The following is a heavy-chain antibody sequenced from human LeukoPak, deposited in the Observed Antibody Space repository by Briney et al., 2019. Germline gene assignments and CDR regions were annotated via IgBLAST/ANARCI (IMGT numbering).Heavy chain of an antibody. CDR2: INPNTGAT. J-gene: IGHJ3*02. V-gene: IGHV1-2*02. D-gene: IGHD3-16*01. CDR1: AHTFTGYY. Sequence: ASVKVSCKASAHTFTGYYMHWVRQAPGQGLEWMGWINPNTGATNYAQKFQGSVTMTRDTSLSTAYMKLSSLRSDDTAVYYCARLGSSDIWGQGTMVTVSS. CDR3: ARLGSSDI.